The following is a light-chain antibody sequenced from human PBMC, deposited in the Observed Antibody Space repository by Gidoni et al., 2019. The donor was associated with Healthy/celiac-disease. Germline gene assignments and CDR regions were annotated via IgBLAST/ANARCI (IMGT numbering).Light chain of an antibody. CDR2: AAS. CDR3: QQSYSTPNR. Sequence: DIQMNQSPSSLSASVGDRVTITCRASQSISSYLHWYQQKPGKAPKLLIYAASSLQSGVPSRFSGSGSGTDFTLNSSSLQPEDFATYYCQQSYSTPNRFGQGTKLEIK. J-gene: IGKJ2*03. V-gene: IGKV1-39*01. CDR1: QSISSY.